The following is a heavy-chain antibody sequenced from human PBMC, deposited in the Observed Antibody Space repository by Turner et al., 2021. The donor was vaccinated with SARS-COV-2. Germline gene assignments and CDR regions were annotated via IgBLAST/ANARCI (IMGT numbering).Heavy chain of an antibody. V-gene: IGHV3-23*01. CDR3: ANVGSYFFDY. CDR1: GLTFSNSA. D-gene: IGHD3-10*01. J-gene: IGHJ4*02. CDR2: ISSRGGTT. Sequence: EVRLLESGGGLVTPGRSLRLPCAASGLTFSNSAMSWVRQAPGKGLEWVSTISSRGGTTYYAASVKGRFTISRDNAKNTLDLQMNSLRAGDTALYYCANVGSYFFDYWGQGTLVTVSS.